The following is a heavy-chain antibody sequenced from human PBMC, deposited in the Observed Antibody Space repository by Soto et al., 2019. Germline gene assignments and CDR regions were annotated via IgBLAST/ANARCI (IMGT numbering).Heavy chain of an antibody. CDR3: ASLGYCTNGVCSPWFDP. Sequence: ASVKVSCKASGGTFSSYAISWVRQAPGQGLEWMGGIIPIFGTANYAQKFQGRVTITADESTSTAYMELSSLRSEDTAVYYCASLGYCTNGVCSPWFDPWGQGTLVTVSS. V-gene: IGHV1-69*13. D-gene: IGHD2-8*01. CDR1: GGTFSSYA. J-gene: IGHJ5*02. CDR2: IIPIFGTA.